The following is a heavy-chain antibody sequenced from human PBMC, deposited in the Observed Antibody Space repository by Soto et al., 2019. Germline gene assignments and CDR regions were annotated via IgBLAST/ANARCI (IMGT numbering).Heavy chain of an antibody. V-gene: IGHV3-7*03. CDR1: GFTFSSYW. Sequence: GSLRLSCAASGFTFSSYWMSWVRQAPGKGLEWVANIKQDGSEKYYVDSVKGRFTISRDNAKNSLYLQMNSLRAEDTAVYYCARDMKLWFGELLSYYYYGMDVWGQGTTVTVSS. CDR3: ARDMKLWFGELLSYYYYGMDV. J-gene: IGHJ6*02. CDR2: IKQDGSEK. D-gene: IGHD3-10*01.